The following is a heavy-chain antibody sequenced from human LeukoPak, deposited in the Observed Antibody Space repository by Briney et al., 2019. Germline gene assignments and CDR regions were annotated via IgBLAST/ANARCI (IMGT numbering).Heavy chain of an antibody. Sequence: GGSLRLSCAASGFTFSDYYMSWVRQAPGKGLEWVSVISTSGDSIYYADAVKGRFTISRDNSKNTVYLQMNSLRAEDTAVYFCAKAAYFYGSGSYYNDYWGQGTLVTVSS. CDR3: AKAAYFYGSGSYYNDY. J-gene: IGHJ4*02. CDR2: ISTSGDSI. CDR1: GFTFSDYY. V-gene: IGHV3-23*01. D-gene: IGHD3-10*01.